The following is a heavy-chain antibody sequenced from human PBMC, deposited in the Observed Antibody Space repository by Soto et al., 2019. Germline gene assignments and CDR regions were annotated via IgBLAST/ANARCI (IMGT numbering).Heavy chain of an antibody. Sequence: GGSLRLSCAASGFTFSSYAMSWVRQAPGKGLEWVSAISGSGGSTYYADSVKGRFTISRDNSKNTLYLQMNSLRAEDTAVYYCAKTQPRITMVRGVFDYWGQGTLVTVSS. CDR2: ISGSGGST. V-gene: IGHV3-23*01. CDR1: GFTFSSYA. CDR3: AKTQPRITMVRGVFDY. J-gene: IGHJ4*02. D-gene: IGHD3-10*01.